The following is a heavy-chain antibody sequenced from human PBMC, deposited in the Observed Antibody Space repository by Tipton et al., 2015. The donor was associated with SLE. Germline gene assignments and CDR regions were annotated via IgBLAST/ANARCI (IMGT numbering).Heavy chain of an antibody. J-gene: IGHJ6*03. CDR1: GFTFSSYG. CDR2: IWYDGSNK. V-gene: IGHV3-33*08. D-gene: IGHD5-18*01. CDR3: ARDGTPRGYSYGSAYYYYYMDV. Sequence: SLRLSCAASGFTFSSYGMHWVRQAPGKGLEWVAVIWYDGSNKYYADSVKGRFTISRDNSKNTLYLQMNSLRAEDTAVYYCARDGTPRGYSYGSAYYYYYMDVWGKGTTATVSS.